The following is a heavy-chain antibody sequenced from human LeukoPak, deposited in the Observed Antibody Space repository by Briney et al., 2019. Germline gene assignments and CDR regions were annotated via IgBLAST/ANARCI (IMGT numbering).Heavy chain of an antibody. J-gene: IGHJ4*02. CDR1: GGSMSSGGYS. CDR3: ARTYGDYIFDY. Sequence: PSQTLSLTCAVSGGSMSSGGYSWSWIRQPPGKGLEWIGYIYHSGSTYYNPSLKSRVTISVDRSKNQFSLKLSSVTAADTAVYYCARTYGDYIFDYWGQGTLVTVSS. CDR2: IYHSGST. D-gene: IGHD4-17*01. V-gene: IGHV4-30-2*01.